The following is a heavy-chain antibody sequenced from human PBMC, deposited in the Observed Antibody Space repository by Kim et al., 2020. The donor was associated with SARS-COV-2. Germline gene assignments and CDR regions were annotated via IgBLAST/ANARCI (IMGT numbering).Heavy chain of an antibody. D-gene: IGHD2-21*02. CDR1: GYTFTSYA. Sequence: ASVKVFCKASGYTFTSYAMNWVRQAPGQGLEWMGWINTNTGNPTYAQGFTGRFVFSLDTSVSTAYLQISSLKAEDTAVYYCATLDCGGDCSYFDYWGQGTLVTVSS. CDR3: ATLDCGGDCSYFDY. CDR2: INTNTGNP. V-gene: IGHV7-4-1*02. J-gene: IGHJ4*02.